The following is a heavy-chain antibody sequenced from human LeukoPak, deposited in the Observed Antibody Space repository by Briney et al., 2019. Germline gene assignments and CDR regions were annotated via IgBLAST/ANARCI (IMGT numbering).Heavy chain of an antibody. J-gene: IGHJ4*02. CDR1: GGTFSSYA. CDR3: ARGIYYYDSSGYYY. D-gene: IGHD3-22*01. Sequence: GSSVKVSCKASGGTFSSYAISWVRQAPGQGLEWMGGIIPIFGTANYAQKFQGRVTITADESTSTAYMELSSLGSEDTAVYYCARGIYYYDSSGYYYWGQGTLVTVSS. V-gene: IGHV1-69*01. CDR2: IIPIFGTA.